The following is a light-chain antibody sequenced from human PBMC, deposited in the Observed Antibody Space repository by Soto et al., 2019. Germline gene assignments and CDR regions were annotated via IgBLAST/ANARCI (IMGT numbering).Light chain of an antibody. CDR2: DVS. J-gene: IGLJ1*01. Sequence: QSVLTQPASVYASPGQSITISCTGTSSDVGGYNYVSWYQQHPGKAPKLLIYDVSNRPSGVSDRFSGSKSGDTASLTISGLQAEDEADYYCSSYTSSNTFVFGTGTKVTVL. V-gene: IGLV2-14*01. CDR3: SSYTSSNTFV. CDR1: SSDVGGYNY.